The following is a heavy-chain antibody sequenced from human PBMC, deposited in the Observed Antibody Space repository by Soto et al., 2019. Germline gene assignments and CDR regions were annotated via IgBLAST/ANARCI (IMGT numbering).Heavy chain of an antibody. J-gene: IGHJ4*02. D-gene: IGHD2-2*01. CDR1: GASIINYY. Sequence: PSETLSLTCTVSGASIINYYWAWIRQSPGGGLESIGYVSNTATTTYNPSLKNRVTISADKSINTAYLQWSSLKASDTAMYYCARDYCSGTTCYEFDYWGQGTQGTVSS. CDR2: VSNTATT. CDR3: ARDYCSGTTCYEFDY. V-gene: IGHV4-59*12.